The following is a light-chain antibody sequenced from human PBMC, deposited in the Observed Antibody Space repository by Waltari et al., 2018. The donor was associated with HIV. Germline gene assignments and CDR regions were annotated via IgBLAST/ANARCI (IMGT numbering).Light chain of an antibody. CDR3: QQYNNWPLT. J-gene: IGKJ4*01. V-gene: IGKV3-15*01. Sequence: EILMTQSPATLSVSPGERATLSCRASQSVSSNLAWYQQKPGQAPRLFIYDASTRATGIPASFSGSGSGTEFTLTISSLQSEDFAVYYCQQYNNWPLTFGGGTKVEIK. CDR2: DAS. CDR1: QSVSSN.